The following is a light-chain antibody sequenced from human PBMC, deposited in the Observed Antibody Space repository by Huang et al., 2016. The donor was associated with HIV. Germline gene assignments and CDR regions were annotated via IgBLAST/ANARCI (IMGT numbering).Light chain of an antibody. Sequence: EIVMTQSPATLSVSPGERATLSCRASQSVSSNLAWYQQKPGQAPRLLIYGASTLTISSLQSEDFAVYYCQQYNNWPPFTFGPGTKVDI. J-gene: IGKJ3*01. V-gene: IGKV3-15*01. CDR2: GAS. CDR3: QQYNNWPPFT. CDR1: QSVSSN.